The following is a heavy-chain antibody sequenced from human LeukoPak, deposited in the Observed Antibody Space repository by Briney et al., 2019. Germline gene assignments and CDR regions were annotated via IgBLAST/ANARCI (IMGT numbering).Heavy chain of an antibody. CDR2: IKQDGTEK. CDR3: ARDRGYTQDY. Sequence: GGSLRLSCAASGFTFSRYWMTWVRQAPGKGLEWVANIKQDGTEKYYVDSVKGRFTISRDNAKNTLYLQMNSLRAEDTAVYYCARDRGYTQDYWGQGTLVTVSS. J-gene: IGHJ4*02. D-gene: IGHD5-12*01. CDR1: GFTFSRYW. V-gene: IGHV3-7*01.